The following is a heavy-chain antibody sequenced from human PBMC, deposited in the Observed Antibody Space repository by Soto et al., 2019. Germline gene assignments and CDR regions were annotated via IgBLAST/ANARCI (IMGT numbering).Heavy chain of an antibody. D-gene: IGHD3-10*01. CDR1: GGTFSRHS. CDR3: ARDLPSVRGS. J-gene: IGHJ4*02. V-gene: IGHV1-69*01. CDR2: IIPIFDAT. Sequence: QVQMVQSGAEVKKPGSSARVSCKVSGGTFSRHSISWVRQAPGQGLEWMGGIIPIFDATQYAQKFQCRLMVIADESTTPSPIDLSGLRPEDIDIYYCARDLPSVRGSWGQGTLVTVS.